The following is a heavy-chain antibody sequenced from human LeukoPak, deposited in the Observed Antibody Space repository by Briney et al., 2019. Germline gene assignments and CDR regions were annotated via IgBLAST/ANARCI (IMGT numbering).Heavy chain of an antibody. CDR2: IYYSGST. Sequence: SETLSLTCTVSGGSISSYYWSWIRQPPGKGLEWIGYIYYSGSTNYNPSLKSRVTISVDTSKNQFSLKLSSVTAADTAVYYCARVGHCSSTSCVGNWFDPWGQGTLVTVSS. CDR1: GGSISSYY. CDR3: ARVGHCSSTSCVGNWFDP. D-gene: IGHD2-2*01. V-gene: IGHV4-59*01. J-gene: IGHJ5*02.